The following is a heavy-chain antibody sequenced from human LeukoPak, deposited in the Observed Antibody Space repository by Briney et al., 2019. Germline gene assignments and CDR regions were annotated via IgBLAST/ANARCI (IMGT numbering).Heavy chain of an antibody. V-gene: IGHV4-39*07. CDR3: ASFYCSGGSCYQYYYYYYMDV. CDR2: IYYSGST. D-gene: IGHD2-15*01. Sequence: SETLSLTCIVSGGSISSRNYYWGWIRQPPGKGLEWIGSIYYSGSTYYNPSLQSRVTISVDTSKNQFSLKLSSVTAADTAVYYCASFYCSGGSCYQYYYYYYMDVWGKGTTVTISS. CDR1: GGSISSRNYY. J-gene: IGHJ6*03.